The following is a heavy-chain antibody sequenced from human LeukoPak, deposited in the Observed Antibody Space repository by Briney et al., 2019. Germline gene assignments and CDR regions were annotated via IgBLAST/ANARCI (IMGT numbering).Heavy chain of an antibody. Sequence: PGGSLRLSCTASGFTVRSNYMSWVRQSPRKGLEWVSIMYSGGSTDYADSVKGRFIISRDHSKNTLYPQMNSLRAEDTAVYYCARDRYCSGGSCYGDAFDLWGQGTMVTVSS. CDR1: GFTVRSNY. CDR2: MYSGGST. J-gene: IGHJ3*01. CDR3: ARDRYCSGGSCYGDAFDL. D-gene: IGHD2-15*01. V-gene: IGHV3-53*01.